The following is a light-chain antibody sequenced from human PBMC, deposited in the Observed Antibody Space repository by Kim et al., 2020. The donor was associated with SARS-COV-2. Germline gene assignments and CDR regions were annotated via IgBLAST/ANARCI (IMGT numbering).Light chain of an antibody. Sequence: EIVMTQSPGTLSVSPGERATLSCRASQSVSSRLAWYQQKPGQAPRLLIYDASTRATGIPDRFSGSGSGTEFTLTISSLQSEDFALYYCGQYNKWPPLTFGGGTKVDIK. CDR1: QSVSSR. CDR3: GQYNKWPPLT. J-gene: IGKJ4*01. CDR2: DAS. V-gene: IGKV3-15*01.